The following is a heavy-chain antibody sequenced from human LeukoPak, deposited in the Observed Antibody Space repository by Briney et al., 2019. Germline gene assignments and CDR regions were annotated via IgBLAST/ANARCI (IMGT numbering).Heavy chain of an antibody. V-gene: IGHV3-64D*06. D-gene: IGHD1-1*01. Sequence: PGGSLRLSCSASGFTFSSYAIHWVRQAPGKRLEYVSAISSNGGSTYYADSVKGRFTISRDNYKNTLYLQMSSLRAEDTAVYYCVKDMEYNWNDVGLDYWGQGTLVTVSS. J-gene: IGHJ4*02. CDR2: ISSNGGST. CDR3: VKDMEYNWNDVGLDY. CDR1: GFTFSSYA.